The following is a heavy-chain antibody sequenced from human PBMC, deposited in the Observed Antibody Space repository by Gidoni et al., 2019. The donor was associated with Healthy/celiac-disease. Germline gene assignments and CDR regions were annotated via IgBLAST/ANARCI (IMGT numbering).Heavy chain of an antibody. CDR1: GGTFSSYA. Sequence: GGTFSSYAISWVRQAPGQGLEWMGRIIPILGIANYAQKFQGRVTITADKSTSTAYMELSSLRSEDTAVYYCASLQEGSWSYYISDAFDIWGQGTMVTVSS. CDR2: IIPILGIA. D-gene: IGHD3-10*01. V-gene: IGHV1-69*04. J-gene: IGHJ3*02. CDR3: ASLQEGSWSYYISDAFDI.